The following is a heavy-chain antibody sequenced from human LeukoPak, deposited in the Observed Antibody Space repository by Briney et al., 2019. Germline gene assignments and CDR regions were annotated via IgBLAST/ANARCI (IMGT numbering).Heavy chain of an antibody. J-gene: IGHJ6*03. Sequence: SETLSLTCAVYGGSFSGYYWSWIRQPPGKGLEWIGEINHSGSTNYNPSLKSRVTISVDTSKNQFSLKLSSVTAADTAVYYCARANYDILTGYYYYYYMDVWGKGTTVTVSS. CDR3: ARANYDILTGYYYYYYMDV. D-gene: IGHD3-9*01. V-gene: IGHV4-34*01. CDR2: INHSGST. CDR1: GGSFSGYY.